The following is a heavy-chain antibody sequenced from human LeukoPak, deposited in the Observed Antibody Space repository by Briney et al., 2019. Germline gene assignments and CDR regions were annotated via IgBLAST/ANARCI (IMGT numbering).Heavy chain of an antibody. CDR1: GYTSTDYH. CDR3: ARTGVGSGLTY. J-gene: IGHJ4*02. D-gene: IGHD3-22*01. CDR2: IFPKTGAT. Sequence: GASVKVSCKASGYTSTDYHIYWLRQAPGQGLEWMAWIFPKTGATTYAREFQGRVTLTSDTSIRTAYMDLRALTSDDTAVYFCARTGVGSGLTYWGQGTQVTVSS. V-gene: IGHV1-2*02.